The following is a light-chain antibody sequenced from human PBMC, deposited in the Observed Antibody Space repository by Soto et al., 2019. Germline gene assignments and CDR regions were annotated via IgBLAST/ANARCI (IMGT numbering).Light chain of an antibody. Sequence: EIVMTQSPATLSVSPGERATLSCRASQSVSSNLAWYQQKPGQAPRLLIYGASTRATGIPARFSGSGSGTDFTLTISGLEPEDSGIYHCHQHGGSPETFGQGTKVDIK. CDR1: QSVSSN. V-gene: IGKV3-15*01. CDR2: GAS. CDR3: HQHGGSPET. J-gene: IGKJ1*01.